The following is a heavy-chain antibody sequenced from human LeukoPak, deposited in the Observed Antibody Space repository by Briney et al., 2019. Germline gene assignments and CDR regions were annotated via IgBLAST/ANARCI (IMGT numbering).Heavy chain of an antibody. J-gene: IGHJ5*02. Sequence: PSQTLSLTCTVSGGSISSGSYYWSWIRQPAGKGLEWIGRIYTSGSTNYNPSLKSRVTISVDTSKNQFSLKLSSVTAADTAVYYCARGARITIFGVVIPRFDPWGQGTLVTVSS. D-gene: IGHD3-3*01. CDR3: ARGARITIFGVVIPRFDP. V-gene: IGHV4-61*02. CDR2: IYTSGST. CDR1: GGSISSGSYY.